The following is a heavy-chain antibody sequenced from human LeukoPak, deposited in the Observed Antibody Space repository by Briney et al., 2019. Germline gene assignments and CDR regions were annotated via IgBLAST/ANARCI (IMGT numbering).Heavy chain of an antibody. D-gene: IGHD3-22*01. V-gene: IGHV3-73*01. CDR3: TAYDSSGIY. CDR1: GFTFSGSA. CDR2: IRSKANSYAT. J-gene: IGHJ4*02. Sequence: PEGSLRLSCAASGFTFSGSAMHWVRQASGKGLEWVGRIRSKANSYATAYAASVKGRFTISRDDSKNTAYLQMNSLKTEDTAVYYCTAYDSSGIYWGQGTLVTVSS.